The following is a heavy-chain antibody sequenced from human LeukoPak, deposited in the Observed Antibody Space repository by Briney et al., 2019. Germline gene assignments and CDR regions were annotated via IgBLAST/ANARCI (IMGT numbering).Heavy chain of an antibody. CDR1: GFTVSSNY. CDR2: IYSGGST. D-gene: IGHD3-16*01. J-gene: IGHJ3*02. CDR3: ARDLIAYNDAFDI. V-gene: IGHV3-66*01. Sequence: PGGSLRLSCAASGFTVSSNYMSWVRQAPGKGLEWVSVIYSGGSTYYADSVKGRFTISRDNSKNTLYLQMNSLRAEDTAVCYCARDLIAYNDAFDIWGQGTMVTVSS.